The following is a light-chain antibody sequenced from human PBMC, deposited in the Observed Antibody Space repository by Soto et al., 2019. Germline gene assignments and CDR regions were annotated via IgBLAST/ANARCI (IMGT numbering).Light chain of an antibody. CDR1: QSVSSN. CDR2: GAS. V-gene: IGKV3-15*01. Sequence: EIVMTQSPATLSVSPGERATLSYRASQSVSSNLAWYQQKPGQAPRLLIYGASTRATGIPARFSGSGSGTDFTLTISRLEPEDFAVYHCQQFGSSPWTFGQGTKVDIK. CDR3: QQFGSSPWT. J-gene: IGKJ1*01.